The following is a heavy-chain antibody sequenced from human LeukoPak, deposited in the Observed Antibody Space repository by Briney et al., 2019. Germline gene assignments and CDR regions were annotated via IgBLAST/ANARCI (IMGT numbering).Heavy chain of an antibody. V-gene: IGHV1-69*06. Sequence: SVKVFCKASGGTFSSYAISWVRQAPGQGLEWMGGIIPIFGTANYAQKFQGRVTITADKSTSTAYMELSSLRSEDTAVYYCARYFGALNWFDPWGQGTLVTVSS. D-gene: IGHD3-9*01. J-gene: IGHJ5*02. CDR2: IIPIFGTA. CDR3: ARYFGALNWFDP. CDR1: GGTFSSYA.